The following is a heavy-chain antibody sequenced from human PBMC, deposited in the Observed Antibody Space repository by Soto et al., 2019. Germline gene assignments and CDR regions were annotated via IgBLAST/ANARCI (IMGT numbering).Heavy chain of an antibody. V-gene: IGHV1-69*06. CDR1: GVTFSSYA. CDR3: ARDVGWSGYYGLYYGMDV. CDR2: IIPIFGTA. D-gene: IGHD3-3*01. Sequence: SVKVSCKASGVTFSSYAISWVRQAPGQGLEWMGGIIPIFGTANYAQKFQGRVTITADKSTSTAYMELSSLRSEDTAVYYCARDVGWSGYYGLYYGMDVWGQGTTVTVSS. J-gene: IGHJ6*02.